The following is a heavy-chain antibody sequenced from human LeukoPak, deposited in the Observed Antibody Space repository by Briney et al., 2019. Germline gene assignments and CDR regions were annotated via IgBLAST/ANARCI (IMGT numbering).Heavy chain of an antibody. D-gene: IGHD5-18*01. CDR2: ISSSSSTI. V-gene: IGHV3-48*04. CDR3: ARGRQLWGTSVRYYFDY. Sequence: PGGSLRLSCAASGFTFSSYSMNWVRQAPGKWLEWVSYISSSSSTIYYADSVKGRFTISRDNAKNSLYLQMNSLRAEDTAVYYCARGRQLWGTSVRYYFDYWGQGTLVTVSS. CDR1: GFTFSSYS. J-gene: IGHJ4*02.